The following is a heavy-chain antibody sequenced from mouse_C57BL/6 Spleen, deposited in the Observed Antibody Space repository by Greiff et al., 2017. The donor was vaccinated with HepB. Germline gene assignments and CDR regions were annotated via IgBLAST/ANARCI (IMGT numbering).Heavy chain of an antibody. CDR1: GFTFSDYG. Sequence: EVQVVESGGGLVKPGGSLKLSCAASGFTFSDYGMHWVRQAPEKGLEWVAYISSGSSTIYYADTVKGRFTISRDNAKNTLFLQMTSLRSEDTAMYYCARRPTTVVAPFDYWGQGTTLTVSS. D-gene: IGHD1-1*01. J-gene: IGHJ2*01. V-gene: IGHV5-17*01. CDR2: ISSGSSTI. CDR3: ARRPTTVVAPFDY.